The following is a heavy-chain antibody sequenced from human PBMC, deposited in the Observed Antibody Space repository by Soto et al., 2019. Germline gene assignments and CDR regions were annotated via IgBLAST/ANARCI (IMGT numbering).Heavy chain of an antibody. CDR2: ISYDGSNK. V-gene: IGHV3-30*18. CDR1: GFTFSSYG. Sequence: QGQLVESGGGVVQPGRSLRLSCAASGFTFSSYGMHWVRQAPGKGLEWVAVISYDGSNKYYADSVKGRFTISRDNSKNTLYLQMNSLRAEDTAVYYCAKGAGPGFDYWGQGSLVTVSS. J-gene: IGHJ4*02. CDR3: AKGAGPGFDY.